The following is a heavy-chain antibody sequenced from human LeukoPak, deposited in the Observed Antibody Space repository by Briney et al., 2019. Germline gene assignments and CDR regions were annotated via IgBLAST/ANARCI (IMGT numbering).Heavy chain of an antibody. V-gene: IGHV3-23*01. CDR2: ISGSGGST. Sequence: GGSLRLSCAASGFNFSSYAMSWVRQAPGKGLEWVSAISGSGGSTYYADSVKGRFTISRDNSKNTLYLEMNSLRDEDTAVYYXXNXDAXIQLWQTSFDYWGQGTLVTVSS. CDR1: GFNFSSYA. D-gene: IGHD5-18*01. J-gene: IGHJ4*02. CDR3: XNXDAXIQLWQTSFDY.